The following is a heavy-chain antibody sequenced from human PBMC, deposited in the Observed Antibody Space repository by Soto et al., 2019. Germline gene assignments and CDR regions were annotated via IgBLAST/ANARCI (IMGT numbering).Heavy chain of an antibody. D-gene: IGHD4-17*01. Sequence: QLQLQESGPGLVKPSETLSLTCRVSGGSLSTTAYYWGWIRQPPGKGLEWIGNIYHYGTTYYNPSLKSRVTISVDTSKNDLSLKLRSVTAADTAVYYCARRREIGYGDDFDFWGQGILVTVSS. CDR2: IYHYGTT. CDR3: ARRREIGYGDDFDF. CDR1: GGSLSTTAYY. J-gene: IGHJ4*02. V-gene: IGHV4-39*02.